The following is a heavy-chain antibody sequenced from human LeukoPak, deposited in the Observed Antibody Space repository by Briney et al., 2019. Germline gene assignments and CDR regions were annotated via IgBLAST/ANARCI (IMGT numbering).Heavy chain of an antibody. J-gene: IGHJ4*02. D-gene: IGHD6-13*01. CDR1: GFTFSSYW. CDR2: IKQDGSEK. CDR3: ARAKFTPYSSSWFNYFDY. V-gene: IGHV3-7*01. Sequence: PGGSLRLSCAASGFTFSSYWMSWVRQAPGKGLEWVANIKQDGSEKYYVDSVKGRFTISRDNAKNSLYLQMNSLRAEDTAVCYCARAKFTPYSSSWFNYFDYWGQGTLVTVSS.